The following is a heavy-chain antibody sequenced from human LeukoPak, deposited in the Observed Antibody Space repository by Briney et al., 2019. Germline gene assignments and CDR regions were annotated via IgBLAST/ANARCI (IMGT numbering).Heavy chain of an antibody. CDR3: ARVSSSGWEGGFDWFDP. D-gene: IGHD6-19*01. Sequence: ASVKVPCKASGYTFTGYYMHWVRQAPGQGLEWMGWINPNSGGTNYAQKFQGRVTMTRDTSISTAYMELSRLRSGDTAVYYCARVSSSGWEGGFDWFDPWGQGTLVTVSS. V-gene: IGHV1-2*02. CDR2: INPNSGGT. J-gene: IGHJ5*02. CDR1: GYTFTGYY.